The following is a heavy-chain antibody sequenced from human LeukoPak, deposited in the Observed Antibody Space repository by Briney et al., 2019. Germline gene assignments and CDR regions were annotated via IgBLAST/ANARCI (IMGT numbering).Heavy chain of an antibody. CDR3: ARDGRAGSYYYYMDV. CDR1: SGSISSYY. J-gene: IGHJ6*03. CDR2: IYYSGST. Sequence: SETLSLTCTVSSGSISSYYWSWIRQPPGKGLEWIGYIYYSGSTNYNPSLKSRVTISVDTSKNQFSLKLSSVTAADTAVYYCARDGRAGSYYYYMDVWGKGTTVTVSS. D-gene: IGHD6-13*01. V-gene: IGHV4-59*01.